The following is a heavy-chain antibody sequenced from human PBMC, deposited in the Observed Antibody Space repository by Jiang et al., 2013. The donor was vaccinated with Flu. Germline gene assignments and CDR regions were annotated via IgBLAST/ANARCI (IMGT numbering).Heavy chain of an antibody. Sequence: YSMNWVRQAPGKGLEWVSSISSSSSYIYYADSVKGRFTISRDNAKNSLYLQMNSLRAEDTAVYYCARDGRGYYYDSIPRDYWGQGTLVTVSS. J-gene: IGHJ4*02. CDR3: ARDGRGYYYDSIPRDY. D-gene: IGHD3-22*01. CDR1: YS. CDR2: ISSSSSYI. V-gene: IGHV3-21*01.